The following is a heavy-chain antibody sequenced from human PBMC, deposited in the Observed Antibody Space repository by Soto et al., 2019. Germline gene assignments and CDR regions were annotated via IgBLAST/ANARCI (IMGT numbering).Heavy chain of an antibody. CDR3: ARGPPRVQWFDP. J-gene: IGHJ5*02. V-gene: IGHV4-39*02. Sequence: PSETLSLTCSVSGCSISGSSFYWGWIRQPPEKGLESIGSIHYSGSTYYNPSLKSRVTMSVDTSKNQFSLKLTSVTAADTAVYYCARGPPRVQWFDPWGLGTLVTVSS. CDR1: GCSISGSSFY. CDR2: IHYSGST.